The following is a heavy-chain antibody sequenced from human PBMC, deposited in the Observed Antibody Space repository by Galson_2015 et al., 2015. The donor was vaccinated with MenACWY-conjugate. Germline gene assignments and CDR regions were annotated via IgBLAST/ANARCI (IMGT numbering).Heavy chain of an antibody. D-gene: IGHD2/OR15-2a*01. J-gene: IGHJ4*02. Sequence: RQPPGKGLEWIGLIYDSGTTKYNPSLKGRVTISLDTSKNQVSLKLSSVTAADTAVYYCAREFSYWGQGTLVTVSS. V-gene: IGHV4-59*01. CDR2: IYDSGTT. CDR3: AREFSY.